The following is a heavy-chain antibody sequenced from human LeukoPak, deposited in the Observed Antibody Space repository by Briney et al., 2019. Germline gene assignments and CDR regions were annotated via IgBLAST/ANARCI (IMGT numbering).Heavy chain of an antibody. J-gene: IGHJ4*02. Sequence: PGGSLRLSCAASGFSFTNAWMTWVRQAPGKGLEWVGRIRSNTEGGTTDYAAPVKGRFSISRDDSRNTLYLQMNSLKTEDPAGYYCTRELYWVFEWGQGTLVTVSS. D-gene: IGHD3-3*01. CDR2: IRSNTEGGTT. CDR3: TRELYWVFE. V-gene: IGHV3-15*01. CDR1: GFSFTNAW.